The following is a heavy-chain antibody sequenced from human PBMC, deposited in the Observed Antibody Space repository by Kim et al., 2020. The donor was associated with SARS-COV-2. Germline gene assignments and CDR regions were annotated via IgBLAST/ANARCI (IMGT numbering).Heavy chain of an antibody. V-gene: IGHV2-70*01. CDR3: ARVSIAAAGTAIDY. J-gene: IGHJ4*02. Sequence: YSTSLKTRLTISKDTSKKQVVLTMTNMDPVDTATYYCARVSIAAAGTAIDYWGQGTLVTVSS. D-gene: IGHD6-13*01.